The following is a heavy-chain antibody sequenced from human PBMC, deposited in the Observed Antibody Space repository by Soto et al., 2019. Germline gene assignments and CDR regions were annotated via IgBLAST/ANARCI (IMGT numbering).Heavy chain of an antibody. CDR3: AIVPDR. Sequence: SETLSLTCALSGSSISSGGYSWGWIRQPPKQGLEWIGYIYHSGSTYYNPSLKSQVTISVDRAKNQFSLKLTSVTAADTSVYYCAIVPDRWGQGTLVTVSS. J-gene: IGHJ5*02. CDR1: GSSISSGGYS. D-gene: IGHD2-2*01. CDR2: IYHSGST. V-gene: IGHV4-30-2*01.